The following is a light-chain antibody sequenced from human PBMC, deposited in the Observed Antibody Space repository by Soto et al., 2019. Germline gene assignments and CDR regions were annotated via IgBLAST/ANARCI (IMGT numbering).Light chain of an antibody. V-gene: IGLV3-21*02. CDR2: DDK. CDR1: NIGSKS. CDR3: QVWDSSSDHFV. Sequence: SYELTQPPSVSVAPGQTARITCGGNNIGSKSVHWYQHQPGQAPVLVVYDDKDRPSGIPERFSGSNSGNTATLTISRVEAGDEADYYCQVWDSSSDHFVFGTGTKVTVL. J-gene: IGLJ1*01.